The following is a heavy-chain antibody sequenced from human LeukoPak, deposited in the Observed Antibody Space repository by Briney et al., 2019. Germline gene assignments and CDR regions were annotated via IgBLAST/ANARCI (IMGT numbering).Heavy chain of an antibody. CDR2: IYPGESIYASENT. Sequence: SETLSLTCSVSGVSISAYYWSWIRQPAGKGLEWIGRIYPGESIYASENTNYNPSLKSRVTISVDTSKNQFSLKLSSVTAADTAVYYCASPKYCSSTSCYSYWGQGTLVTVSS. CDR1: GVSISAYY. V-gene: IGHV4-4*07. J-gene: IGHJ4*02. CDR3: ASPKYCSSTSCYSY. D-gene: IGHD2-2*01.